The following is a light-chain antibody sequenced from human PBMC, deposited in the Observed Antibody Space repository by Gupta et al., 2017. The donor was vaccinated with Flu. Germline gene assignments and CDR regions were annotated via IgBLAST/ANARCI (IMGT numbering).Light chain of an antibody. CDR1: QVIYSQ. CDR3: QHEDSFPIT. CDR2: TAS. V-gene: IGKV1-12*01. J-gene: IGKJ4*02. Sequence: DIQMTQSPSSVSASVGDRVTLTCRASQVIYSQLGWYQQKPGKAPKLLMYTASTLKGGVPSRFSGSGYGTDYTLTITSRQPEDVATYYCQHEDSFPITFGRGTKVDIK.